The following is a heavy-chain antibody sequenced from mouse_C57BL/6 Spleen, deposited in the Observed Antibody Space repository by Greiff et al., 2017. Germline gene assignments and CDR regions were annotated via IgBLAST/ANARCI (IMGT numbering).Heavy chain of an antibody. CDR2: IHPNSGST. CDR3: ARSGIYDGSYEAMDY. J-gene: IGHJ4*01. V-gene: IGHV1-64*01. Sequence: QVQLQQPGAELVKPGASVKLSCKASGYTFTSYWMHWVKQRPGQGLEWIGMIHPNSGSTNYNEKFKSKATLTVDKSSSAAYMQLSSLTSEDSAVYDCARSGIYDGSYEAMDYWGQGTSVTVSS. D-gene: IGHD2-3*01. CDR1: GYTFTSYW.